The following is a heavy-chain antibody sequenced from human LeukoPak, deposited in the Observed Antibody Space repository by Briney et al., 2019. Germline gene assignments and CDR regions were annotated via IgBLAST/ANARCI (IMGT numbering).Heavy chain of an antibody. CDR1: GFTFSGYG. J-gene: IGHJ6*04. D-gene: IGHD2-15*01. CDR3: ANVWTVVVAARF. Sequence: GGSLRLSCTASGFTFSGYGMSWVRQAPGKGLEWVSSICSSGGSTYYADSVKGRFTISRDNSKNTLYMQMNSLSPEDTAVYYCANVWTVVVAARFWGKGTTVSISS. CDR2: ICSSGGST. V-gene: IGHV3-23*01.